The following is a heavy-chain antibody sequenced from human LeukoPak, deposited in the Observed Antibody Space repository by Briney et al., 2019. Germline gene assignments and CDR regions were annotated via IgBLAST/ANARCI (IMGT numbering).Heavy chain of an antibody. CDR3: ARRDGYSPNRKSEYFQH. Sequence: SETLSLTCTVSGGSISSSSYYWGWIRQPPGTGLEWIGSNYYSGSTYYNPSLKSRVTISVDTSKNQFSLKLSSVTAADTAVYYCARRDGYSPNRKSEYFQHWGQGTLVTVSS. CDR1: GGSISSSSYY. J-gene: IGHJ1*01. D-gene: IGHD5-24*01. V-gene: IGHV4-39*01. CDR2: NYYSGST.